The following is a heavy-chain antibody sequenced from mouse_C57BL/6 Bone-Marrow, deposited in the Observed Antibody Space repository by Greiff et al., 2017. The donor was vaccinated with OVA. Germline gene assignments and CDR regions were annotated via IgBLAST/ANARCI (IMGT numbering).Heavy chain of an antibody. D-gene: IGHD2-4*01. CDR3: ARRREYDYDDFDY. CDR1: GFTFSDYY. V-gene: IGHV5-16*01. CDR2: INYDGSST. J-gene: IGHJ2*01. Sequence: EVKLMESEGGLVQPGSSMKLSCTASGFTFSDYYMAWVRQVPEKGLEWVANINYDGSSTYYLDSLKSRFIISRDNAKNILYLQMSSLKSEDTATYYCARRREYDYDDFDYWGQGTTLTVSS.